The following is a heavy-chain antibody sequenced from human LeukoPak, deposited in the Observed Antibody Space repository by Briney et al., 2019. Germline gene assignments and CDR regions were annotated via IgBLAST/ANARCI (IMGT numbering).Heavy chain of an antibody. J-gene: IGHJ4*02. D-gene: IGHD2-8*02. CDR1: EFTFSSYW. CDR3: AREGTTWCPDY. CDR2: IHQEGSEK. V-gene: IGHV3-7*01. Sequence: PGGSLRLSCAASEFTFSSYWMSWVRQAPGKGLEWVANIHQEGSEKYYVDSVKGRFTISRDNAKNSLYLQMNSLRAEDTAVYYCAREGTTWCPDYWGQGTLVTVSS.